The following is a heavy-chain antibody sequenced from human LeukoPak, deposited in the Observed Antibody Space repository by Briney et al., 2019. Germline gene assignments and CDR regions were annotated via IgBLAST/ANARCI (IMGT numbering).Heavy chain of an antibody. CDR3: ARGGYFDWLLPFDY. Sequence: SETLSLTCAVSGGSISSGGYYWSWIRQPPGKGLEWIGEINHSGSTNYNPSLKSRVTISVDTSKNQFSLKLSSVTAADTAVYYCARGGYFDWLLPFDYWGQGTLVTVSS. J-gene: IGHJ4*02. CDR2: INHSGST. CDR1: GGSISSGGYY. V-gene: IGHV4-34*01. D-gene: IGHD3-9*01.